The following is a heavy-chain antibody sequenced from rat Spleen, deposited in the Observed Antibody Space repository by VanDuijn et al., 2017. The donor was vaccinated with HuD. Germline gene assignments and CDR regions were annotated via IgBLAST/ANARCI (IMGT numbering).Heavy chain of an antibody. J-gene: IGHJ4*01. CDR2: ITKDGGSL. CDR3: ARHHYDGYYHGPVFGVMDA. D-gene: IGHD1-12*03. CDR1: GFTFNNYW. V-gene: IGHV5-31*01. Sequence: EVQLVESGGGLVQPGRSLKLSCVASGFTFNNYWLSWVRQTPGKGLDWIASITKDGGSLFYRDSVKGRFTVSRANAKSTLYLQMDSLRSEDTARYFCARHHYDGYYHGPVFGVMDAWGQGASVTVSS.